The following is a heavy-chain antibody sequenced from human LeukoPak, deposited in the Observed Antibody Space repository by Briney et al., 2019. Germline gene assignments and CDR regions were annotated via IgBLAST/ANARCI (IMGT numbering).Heavy chain of an antibody. CDR3: ARASDHYCSSTSCRREFDY. Sequence: PGGSLRLSCAASGFTFSSYSMNWVRQAPGKGLEWVSYISSSSSTIYYADSVKGRFTISRDNAKNSLYLQMNSLRDEDTAVYYCARASDHYCSSTSCRREFDYWGQGTLVTVSS. D-gene: IGHD2-2*01. V-gene: IGHV3-48*02. CDR1: GFTFSSYS. CDR2: ISSSSSTI. J-gene: IGHJ4*02.